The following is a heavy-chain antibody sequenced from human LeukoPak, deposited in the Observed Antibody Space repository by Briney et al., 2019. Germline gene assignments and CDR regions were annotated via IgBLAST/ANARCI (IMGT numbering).Heavy chain of an antibody. CDR3: ARPLVVVPAAAYYFDY. Sequence: GGSLRLSCAASGFTVSSNYMSWVRQAPGKVLEWVSVIYSGGSTYYADSVKGRFTISRDNSKNTLYLQMNSLRAEDTAVYYCARPLVVVPAAAYYFDYWGQGTLVTVSS. D-gene: IGHD2-2*01. V-gene: IGHV3-66*04. CDR2: IYSGGST. CDR1: GFTVSSNY. J-gene: IGHJ4*02.